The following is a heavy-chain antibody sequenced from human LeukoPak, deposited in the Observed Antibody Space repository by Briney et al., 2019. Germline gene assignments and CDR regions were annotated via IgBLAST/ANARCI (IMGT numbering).Heavy chain of an antibody. D-gene: IGHD2-2*01. V-gene: IGHV4-30-4*08. CDR1: GGSISSGDYY. J-gene: IGHJ6*03. CDR2: IYYSGST. CDR3: ARVPAEYYYYHMDV. Sequence: PSETLSLTCTVSGGSISSGDYYWSWIRQPPGKGLEWIGYIYYSGSTYYDPSLKSRVTISVDTSKNQFSLKLSSVTAADTAVYYCARVPAEYYYYHMDVWGKGTTVTVSS.